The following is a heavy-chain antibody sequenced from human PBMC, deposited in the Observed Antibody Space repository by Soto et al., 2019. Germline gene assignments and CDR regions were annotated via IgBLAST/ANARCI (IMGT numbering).Heavy chain of an antibody. D-gene: IGHD3-16*02. J-gene: IGHJ4*02. CDR3: ARGWAHYYYIWGTYRYFDS. CDR1: GYTYTSND. V-gene: IGHV1-8*01. CDR2: MNPNSGNT. Sequence: QVQLVQSGAEVKKPGASVKVSCKASGYTYTSNDINWVRQATGQGLEWMGWMNPNSGNTGYAQKFQGRVTMTRNTSISTAYMELSSLRSEDTAVYYCARGWAHYYYIWGTYRYFDSWGQGTLVTVSS.